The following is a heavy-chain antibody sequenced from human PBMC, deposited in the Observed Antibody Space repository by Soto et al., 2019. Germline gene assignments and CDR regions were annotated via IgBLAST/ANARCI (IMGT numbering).Heavy chain of an antibody. CDR3: ASFSGQLVPYYYYYMDV. J-gene: IGHJ6*03. CDR2: ISAYNGNT. CDR1: GYTFTSYG. V-gene: IGHV1-18*01. Sequence: ASVKVSCKASGYTFTSYGISWVRQAPGQGLEWMGWISAYNGNTNYVQKLQGRVTMTTDTSTSTAYMELRSLRSDDTAVYYCASFSGQLVPYYYYYMDVWGKGTTVTVSS. D-gene: IGHD6-6*01.